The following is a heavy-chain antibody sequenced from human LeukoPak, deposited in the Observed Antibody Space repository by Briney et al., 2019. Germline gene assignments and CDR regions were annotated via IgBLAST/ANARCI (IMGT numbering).Heavy chain of an antibody. CDR1: GFTFDDYA. CDR3: AKGRSGYYYLYYFDY. CDR2: ISWNSGSL. D-gene: IGHD3-22*01. V-gene: IGHV3-9*01. J-gene: IGHJ4*02. Sequence: TGGSLRLSCAASGFTFDDYAMHWVRQAPGKGLEWVSGISWNSGSLGYADSVKGRFTISRDNAKNSLYLQMNSLRAEDTALYYCAKGRSGYYYLYYFDYWGQGTLVTVSS.